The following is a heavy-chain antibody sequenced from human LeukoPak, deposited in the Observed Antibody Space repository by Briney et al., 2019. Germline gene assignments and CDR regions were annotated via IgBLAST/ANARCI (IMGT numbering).Heavy chain of an antibody. D-gene: IGHD1-26*01. CDR3: AKVYLSRLVGAADDAFDI. J-gene: IGHJ3*02. CDR1: GFTLRNYA. CDR2: IGAGDKYT. Sequence: GGSLRLSCAASGFTLRNYAMSWVRQAPGKGLEWVSSIGAGDKYTYYGDSVKGRFTISRDNTKNLLYLQMNSLRAEDTAVYYCAKVYLSRLVGAADDAFDIWGQGTMVTVSS. V-gene: IGHV3-23*01.